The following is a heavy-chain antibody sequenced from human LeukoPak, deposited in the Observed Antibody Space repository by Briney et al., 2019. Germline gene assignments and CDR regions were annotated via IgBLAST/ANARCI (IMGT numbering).Heavy chain of an antibody. CDR2: IYYSGST. Sequence: PSQTLSLTCTVSGGSISSGDYYWSWIRQPPGKGLEWIGYIYYSGSTYYNPSLKSRVTISVDTSKNQLSLRLSSVTAADTAVYYCARVGVYYYGSGSYYIFDYWGQGTLVTVSS. J-gene: IGHJ4*02. CDR1: GGSISSGDYY. V-gene: IGHV4-30-4*08. CDR3: ARVGVYYYGSGSYYIFDY. D-gene: IGHD3-10*01.